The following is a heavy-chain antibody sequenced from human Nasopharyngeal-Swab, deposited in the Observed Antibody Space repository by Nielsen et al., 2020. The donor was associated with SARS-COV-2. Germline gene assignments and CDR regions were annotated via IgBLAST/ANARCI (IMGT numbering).Heavy chain of an antibody. CDR2: IKSDGSST. Sequence: LSLTCAASGFTFSSYWMHWVRQAPGKGLVWVARIKSDGSSTSYADSVKGRFTISRDNAKNTLYLQMTSLRAEDTAVYYCARAYYFDSWGQGTLVTVSS. V-gene: IGHV3-74*01. CDR3: ARAYYFDS. CDR1: GFTFSSYW. J-gene: IGHJ4*02.